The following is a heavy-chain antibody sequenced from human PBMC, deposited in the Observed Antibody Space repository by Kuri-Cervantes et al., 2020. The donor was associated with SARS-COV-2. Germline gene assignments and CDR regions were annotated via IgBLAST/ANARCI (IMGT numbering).Heavy chain of an antibody. J-gene: IGHJ6*02. Sequence: ESLKISCSVSGDSIRPYYWTWIRQPPGKGLEWIGHIYYSWSVNYNPSLMSRLTNSVDKSKNQVSLKLTSVTAADTAVYYCARSAAASYGMDVWGQGTTVTVSS. V-gene: IGHV4-59*01. D-gene: IGHD2-2*01. CDR2: IYYSWSV. CDR3: ARSAAASYGMDV. CDR1: GDSIRPYY.